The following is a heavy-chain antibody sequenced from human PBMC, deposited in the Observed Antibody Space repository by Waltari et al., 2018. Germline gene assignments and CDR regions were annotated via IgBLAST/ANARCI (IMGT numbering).Heavy chain of an antibody. CDR1: GFTVSSNH. CDR3: ARGGSPYYYYGMDV. V-gene: IGHV3-53*02. CDR2: IYGVGST. J-gene: IGHJ6*02. Sequence: EVQLVETGGGLIQPGGSLRLSCAASGFTVSSNHMSLVRRAPGKGLEWVSVIYGVGSTYYADSVKGRFTISRDNSKNTLYLQMNSLRAEDTAVYYCARGGSPYYYYGMDVWGQGTTVTVSS. D-gene: IGHD3-10*01.